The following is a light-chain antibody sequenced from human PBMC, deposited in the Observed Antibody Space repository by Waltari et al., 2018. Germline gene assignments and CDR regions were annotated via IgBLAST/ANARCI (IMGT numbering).Light chain of an antibody. Sequence: EIVLTQSPATLSLSPGERATLSCRASQSVSSYLAWYQQKPGQAPRLLIYDASNRATGIPARFSGSGSGTDFTLTISSLEPEDFAVYYCQQHSNWPVTLGGGTKVEIK. J-gene: IGKJ4*01. CDR3: QQHSNWPVT. V-gene: IGKV3-11*01. CDR2: DAS. CDR1: QSVSSY.